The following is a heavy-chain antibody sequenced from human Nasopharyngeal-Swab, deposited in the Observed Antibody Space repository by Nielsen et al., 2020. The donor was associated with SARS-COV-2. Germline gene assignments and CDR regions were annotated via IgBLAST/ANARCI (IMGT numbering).Heavy chain of an antibody. CDR1: GFTFSDYY. J-gene: IGHJ4*02. D-gene: IGHD2-15*01. Sequence: GESPKISCAASGFTFSDYYMSWIRQAPGKGLERVSYISSSGSTIYYADSVKGRFTISRDNAKNSLYLQMNSLRDEDTAVYYCAREELGYCSGGSCLPFDYWGQGTLVTVSS. CDR3: AREELGYCSGGSCLPFDY. V-gene: IGHV3-11*04. CDR2: ISSSGSTI.